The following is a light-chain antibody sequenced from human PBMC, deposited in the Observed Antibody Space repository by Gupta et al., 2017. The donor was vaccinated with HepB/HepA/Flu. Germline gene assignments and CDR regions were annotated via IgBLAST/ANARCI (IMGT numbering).Light chain of an antibody. Sequence: QSVLTQPPSVSGAPRQRVTISCTGSSSNIGAGYDVHWYQQLPGTAPKLLIYGNSNRPSGVPDRFSGSKSGTSASLAITGLQAEDEADYYCQSYDSSLSGSRDVVFGGGTKLTVL. CDR1: SSNIGAGYD. J-gene: IGLJ2*01. CDR2: GNS. V-gene: IGLV1-40*01. CDR3: QSYDSSLSGSRDVV.